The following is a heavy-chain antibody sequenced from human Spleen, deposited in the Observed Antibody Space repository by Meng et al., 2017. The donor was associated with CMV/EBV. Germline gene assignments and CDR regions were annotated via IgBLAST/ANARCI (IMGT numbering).Heavy chain of an antibody. CDR2: IIPIFGIA. Sequence: SVKVSCKASGGTFSSYAISWVRQVPGQGPEWMGGIIPIFGIASYAQKFRGRVTMTRDTSISTAYMELSRLRSDDTAVYSCARRFTISGGVITPLAYWGQGTLVTVSS. CDR3: ARRFTISGGVITPLAY. CDR1: GGTFSSYA. V-gene: IGHV1-69*10. D-gene: IGHD3-3*01. J-gene: IGHJ4*02.